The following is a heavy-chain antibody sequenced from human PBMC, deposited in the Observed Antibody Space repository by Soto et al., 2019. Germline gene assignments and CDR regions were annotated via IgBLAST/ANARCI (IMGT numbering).Heavy chain of an antibody. J-gene: IGHJ4*02. D-gene: IGHD3-3*01. CDR2: IYYSGST. CDR3: ARARYYAFWSGYSPFDY. Sequence: SETLSLTCTVSGGSISSYYWSWIRQPPGKGLEWIGYIYYSGSTNYNPSLKSRVTISVDTSKNQFSLKLSSVTAADTAVYYCARARYYAFWSGYSPFDYWGQGTLVTVSS. CDR1: GGSISSYY. V-gene: IGHV4-59*01.